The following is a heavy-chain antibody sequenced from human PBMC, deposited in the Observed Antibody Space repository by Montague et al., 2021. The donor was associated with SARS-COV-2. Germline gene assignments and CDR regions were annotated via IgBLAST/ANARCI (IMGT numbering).Heavy chain of an antibody. V-gene: IGHV4-34*01. CDR1: GGSFNGYY. Sequence: SETLSLTCAVYGGSFNGYYWNWIRQPPGKGLEWIGEISDIRSTTYNPSLESRLTTSVDRSKNQFSLRLTSVTAADTAVYYCVRGQEGVNMVVVVLGFYYYMDVWGKGTTVTVSS. CDR3: VRGQEGVNMVVVVLGFYYYMDV. D-gene: IGHD3-22*01. J-gene: IGHJ6*03. CDR2: ISDIRST.